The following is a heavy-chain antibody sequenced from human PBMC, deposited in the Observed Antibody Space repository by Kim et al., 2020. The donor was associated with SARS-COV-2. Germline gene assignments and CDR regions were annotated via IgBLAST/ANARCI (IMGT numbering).Heavy chain of an antibody. D-gene: IGHD6-13*01. CDR2: IYYSGST. CDR1: GGSISSGGYY. CDR3: ARGASSSWYSPGWFDP. V-gene: IGHV4-31*03. Sequence: SETLSLTCTVSGGSISSGGYYWSWIRQHPGKGLEWIGYIYYSGSTYYNPSLKSRVTISVDTSKNQFSLKLSSVTAADTAVYYCARGASSSWYSPGWFDPWGQGTLVTVSS. J-gene: IGHJ5*02.